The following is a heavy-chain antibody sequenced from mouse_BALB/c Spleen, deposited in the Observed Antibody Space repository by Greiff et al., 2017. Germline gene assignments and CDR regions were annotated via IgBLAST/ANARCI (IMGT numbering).Heavy chain of an antibody. J-gene: IGHJ4*01. V-gene: IGHV1-7*01. Sequence: VQLQQSGAELAKPGASVKMSCKASGYTFTSYWMHWVKQRPGQGLEWIGYINPSTGYTEYNQKFKDKATLTADKSSSTAYMQLSSLTSEDSAVYYCARSYYGLYAMDYWGQGTSVTVSS. CDR3: ARSYYGLYAMDY. CDR1: GYTFTSYW. D-gene: IGHD2-10*01. CDR2: INPSTGYT.